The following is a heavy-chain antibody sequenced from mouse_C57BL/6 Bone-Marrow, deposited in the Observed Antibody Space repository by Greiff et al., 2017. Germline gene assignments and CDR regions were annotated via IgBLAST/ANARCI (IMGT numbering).Heavy chain of an antibody. CDR3: ARFPY. J-gene: IGHJ2*01. Sequence: QVQLKESGAELARPGASVKLSCTASGYTFTSYGISWVKQRTGQGLEWIGEIYPRSGNTYYNEKFKGKATLTADKSSSTAYMELRSLTSEDSAVYFCARFPYWGQGTTRTVSS. CDR2: IYPRSGNT. V-gene: IGHV1-81*01. CDR1: GYTFTSYG.